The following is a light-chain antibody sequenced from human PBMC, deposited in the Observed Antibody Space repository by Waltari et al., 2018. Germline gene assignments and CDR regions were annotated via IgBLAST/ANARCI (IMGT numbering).Light chain of an antibody. Sequence: EIVLTQSPRTLSLSPEERAPPSCRASQSVDKYLAWYQQRPGQAPRLLIYDASSRAAGIPDRFSGSGSGTDYSLTISRLEPEDFAVYFCQKYVTLPATFGQGTKVEIK. CDR3: QKYVTLPAT. J-gene: IGKJ1*01. CDR2: DAS. CDR1: QSVDKY. V-gene: IGKV3-20*01.